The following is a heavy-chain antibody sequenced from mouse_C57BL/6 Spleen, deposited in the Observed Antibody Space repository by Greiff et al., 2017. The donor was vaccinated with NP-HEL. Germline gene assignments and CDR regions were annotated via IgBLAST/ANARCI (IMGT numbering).Heavy chain of an antibody. Sequence: VKLMEPGAELVRPGSSVKLSCKASGYTFTSYWMHWVKQRPIQGLEWIGNIDPSDSETHYIQKFKDKATLTVDKSSSTAYMQLSSLTSEDSAVYYCARGYFDVWGTGTTVTVSS. J-gene: IGHJ1*03. CDR1: GYTFTSYW. CDR2: IDPSDSET. V-gene: IGHV1-52*01. CDR3: ARGYFDV.